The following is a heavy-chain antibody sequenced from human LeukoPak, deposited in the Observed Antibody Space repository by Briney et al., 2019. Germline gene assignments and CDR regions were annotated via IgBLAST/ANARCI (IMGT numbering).Heavy chain of an antibody. V-gene: IGHV3-23*01. CDR3: AKDLDILTGNFIED. CDR1: GFTFTSYA. J-gene: IGHJ1*01. D-gene: IGHD3-9*01. Sequence: GGSLRLSCAPSGFTFTSYAMSWVRQGPGKGLEWVSEISGSGGIRYYADSVKGRFTLSRDNSKNTVYLQMNSLRVEDTAVYYCAKDLDILTGNFIEDWGEGTLVTVSS. CDR2: ISGSGGIR.